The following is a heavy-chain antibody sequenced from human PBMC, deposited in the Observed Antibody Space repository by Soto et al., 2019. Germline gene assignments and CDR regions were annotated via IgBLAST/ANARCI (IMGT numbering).Heavy chain of an antibody. CDR3: ARDLSGNPGY. D-gene: IGHD2-15*01. Sequence: QVQLVQSGAEVKKPGASVKVSCKASGYTFTSYGISWVRQAPGQGLEWMGWISASNGNTHYAQKVKGRVTMTTATSTSTAYLELRSLRSNDTAGSYCARDLSGNPGYWGQGTLVNVSS. CDR1: GYTFTSYG. J-gene: IGHJ4*02. V-gene: IGHV1-18*01. CDR2: ISASNGNT.